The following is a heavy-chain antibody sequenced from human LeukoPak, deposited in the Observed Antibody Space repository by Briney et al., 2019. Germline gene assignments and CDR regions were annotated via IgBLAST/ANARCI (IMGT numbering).Heavy chain of an antibody. D-gene: IGHD2-21*01. V-gene: IGHV1-69*05. CDR2: IIPIFGTA. J-gene: IGHJ4*02. Sequence: ASVKVSCKASGGTFSSYAISWVRQAPVQGLEWMGRIIPIFGTANYAQKFQGRVTITTDESTSTAYMELSSLRSEDTAVYYCARGADVVYFDYWGQGTLVTVSS. CDR3: ARGADVVYFDY. CDR1: GGTFSSYA.